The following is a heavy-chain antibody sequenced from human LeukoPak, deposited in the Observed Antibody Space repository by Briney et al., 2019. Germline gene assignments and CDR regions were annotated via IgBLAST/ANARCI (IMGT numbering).Heavy chain of an antibody. V-gene: IGHV1-69*05. Sequence: SVKVSCKASGGTFSSYAISWVRQAPGQGLEWMGRIIPIFGTANYAQKFQGRVTITTDESTSTAYMELSSLRSEDTAVYYCARDRSRGYSYGYCFDHWGQGTLVTVSS. CDR2: IIPIFGTA. CDR3: ARDRSRGYSYGYCFDH. J-gene: IGHJ4*02. D-gene: IGHD5-18*01. CDR1: GGTFSSYA.